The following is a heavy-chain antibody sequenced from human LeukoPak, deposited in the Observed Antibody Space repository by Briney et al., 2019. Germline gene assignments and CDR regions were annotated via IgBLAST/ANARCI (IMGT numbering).Heavy chain of an antibody. CDR3: ARGGIQLGALGGAFDY. V-gene: IGHV4-31*03. CDR1: GGPISRGGYY. J-gene: IGHJ4*02. CDR2: SYYRGRT. D-gene: IGHD5-18*01. Sequence: SETLSLPCTVSGGPISRGGYYCSSIRKHPGKGLDWIGYSYYRGRTYYNPSLKSRVTISIDTSKNQVSLKLSSVTAADTAVYYCARGGIQLGALGGAFDYWGEGTLVTVSS.